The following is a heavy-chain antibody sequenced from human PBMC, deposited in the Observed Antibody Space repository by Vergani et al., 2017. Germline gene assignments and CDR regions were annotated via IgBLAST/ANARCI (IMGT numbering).Heavy chain of an antibody. V-gene: IGHV1-46*01. CDR2: INPSGGST. Sequence: QVQLVQSGAEVKKPGASVKVSCQASGYTFTSYYIHWVRQAPGRGLEWMGIINPSGGSTNYAQKFQGRVTITRDTSTSTVFMELSSLRSEDTAVYYCARGCGSTSCYKRGEDWFDPWGQGTLVTVSS. CDR3: ARGCGSTSCYKRGEDWFDP. J-gene: IGHJ5*02. CDR1: GYTFTSYY. D-gene: IGHD2-2*02.